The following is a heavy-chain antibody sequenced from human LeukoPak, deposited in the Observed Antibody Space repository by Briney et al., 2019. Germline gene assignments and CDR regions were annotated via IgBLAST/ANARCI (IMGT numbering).Heavy chain of an antibody. D-gene: IGHD2-2*01. CDR3: GVSSSSSKGSFDY. CDR1: GGSFSGYY. Sequence: SETLSLTCAVYGGSFSGYYWSWIRQPPGKGLEWIGEINHSGSTNYNPSPKSRVTISVDTSKNQFSLKLSSVTAADTAVYYCGVSSSSSKGSFDYWGQGTLVTVTS. CDR2: INHSGST. J-gene: IGHJ4*02. V-gene: IGHV4-34*01.